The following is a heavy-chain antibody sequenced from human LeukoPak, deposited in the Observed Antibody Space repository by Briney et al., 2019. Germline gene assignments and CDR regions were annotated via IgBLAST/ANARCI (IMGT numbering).Heavy chain of an antibody. Sequence: GGSLSLSCVASGFTFSNYAMSWVRQAPGKGLVWVSRINSDGTSTSYADSVKGRFTISRDNAKNTLYLQMNCLRAEDTAVYYCARAREMATNHNADTWGQGTLVTVSS. CDR1: GFTFSNYA. V-gene: IGHV3-74*01. CDR2: INSDGTST. J-gene: IGHJ5*02. CDR3: ARAREMATNHNADT. D-gene: IGHD5-24*01.